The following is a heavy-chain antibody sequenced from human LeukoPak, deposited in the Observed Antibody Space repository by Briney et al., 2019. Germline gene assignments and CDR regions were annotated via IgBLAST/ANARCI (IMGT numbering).Heavy chain of an antibody. J-gene: IGHJ4*02. V-gene: IGHV4-34*01. Sequence: SETLYLTCAVSGGSFSGYYWSWIRQPPGKGLEWIGEINHSGSTNYNPSLNSRVTILVEASKNRFSLKLSSVPAADTAVYYCSRGPSYDSSGYDYYFDYWGQGTLVTVSS. D-gene: IGHD3-22*01. CDR2: INHSGST. CDR1: GGSFSGYY. CDR3: SRGPSYDSSGYDYYFDY.